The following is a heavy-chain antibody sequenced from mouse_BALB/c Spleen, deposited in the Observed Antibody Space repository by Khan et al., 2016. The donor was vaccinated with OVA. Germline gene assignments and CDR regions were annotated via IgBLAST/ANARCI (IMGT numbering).Heavy chain of an antibody. Sequence: QVRLQQSGAELVKPGASVKLSCKASGYTFTSYYMYRVKQRPRQGIEGSGGNDRNNGGTYFNEKLKSKVTLTVDKSPSTAYMKVSSVTAEDPAVYCCTSTGYGNPFEYLGQGTLVTVSA. CDR1: GYTFTSYY. CDR3: TSTGYGNPFEY. J-gene: IGHJ3*01. CDR2: NDRNNGGT. V-gene: IGHV1S81*02. D-gene: IGHD2-10*02.